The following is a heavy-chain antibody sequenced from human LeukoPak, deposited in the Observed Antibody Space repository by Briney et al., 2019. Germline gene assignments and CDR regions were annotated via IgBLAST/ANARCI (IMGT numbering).Heavy chain of an antibody. Sequence: GASLKISCKGSGSIFTSYWIGWVRQLPGEGLEWMGIIYPGDSDTRYSPSFQGQVTISADKSISTAYLQWSSLKASDTAMYYCARPSGYSGYDVFDYWGQGTLVTVSS. J-gene: IGHJ4*02. V-gene: IGHV5-51*01. CDR3: ARPSGYSGYDVFDY. CDR2: IYPGDSDT. CDR1: GSIFTSYW. D-gene: IGHD5-12*01.